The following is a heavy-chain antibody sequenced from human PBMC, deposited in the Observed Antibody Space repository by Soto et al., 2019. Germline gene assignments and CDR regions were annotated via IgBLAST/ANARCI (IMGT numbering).Heavy chain of an antibody. V-gene: IGHV3-23*01. CDR2: ISGSGGRT. CDR1: GFTFSSYA. Sequence: GGSLRLSCAASGFTFSSYAMSWVRQAPGKGLEWVSAISGSGGRTYYADSGKGRFTISRDNSKNTLYLQMNSLRAEDTAVYYCAKEQRLSPNYFDYWGQGTLVTVSS. J-gene: IGHJ4*02. CDR3: AKEQRLSPNYFDY. D-gene: IGHD1-1*01.